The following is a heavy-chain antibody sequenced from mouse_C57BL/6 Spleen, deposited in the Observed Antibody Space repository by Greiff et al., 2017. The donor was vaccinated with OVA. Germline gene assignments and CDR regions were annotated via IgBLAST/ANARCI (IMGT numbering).Heavy chain of an antibody. CDR2: IDPETGGT. CDR3: TRGGDYGSKYFDV. V-gene: IGHV1-15*01. J-gene: IGHJ1*03. Sequence: QVQLQQSGAELVRPGASVTLSCKASGYTFTDYEMHWVKQTPVHGLEWIGAIDPETGGTAYNQKFKGKAILTADKSSSTAYMELRSLTSEDSAVCYCTRGGDYGSKYFDVWGTGTTVTVSS. CDR1: GYTFTDYE. D-gene: IGHD1-1*01.